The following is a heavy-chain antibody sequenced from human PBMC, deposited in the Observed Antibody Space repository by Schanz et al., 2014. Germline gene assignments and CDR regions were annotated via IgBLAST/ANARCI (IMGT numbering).Heavy chain of an antibody. D-gene: IGHD3-10*01. J-gene: IGHJ3*01. CDR1: GYTVSALA. V-gene: IGHV1-24*01. CDR3: ATNSPFRMVRGSNAFDA. CDR2: FDVEDGET. Sequence: QVQLLQSGSEVKKPGASVKVSCEISGYTVSALAMHWVRQAPGKGLEWLGGFDVEDGETIYTQKFQGRVTMTEDTSTETAYMELSGLRSEDTAVYYCATNSPFRMVRGSNAFDAWGQGTMXTVSS.